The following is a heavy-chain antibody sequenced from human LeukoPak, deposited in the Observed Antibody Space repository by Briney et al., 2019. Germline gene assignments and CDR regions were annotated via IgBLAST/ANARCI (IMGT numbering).Heavy chain of an antibody. CDR1: GFTFSSYS. CDR2: ISSGSSYI. Sequence: GGSLRLSCAASGFTFSSYSMNWVRQAPGKGLEWVSSISSGSSYIYYADSVKGRFTISRENAKNSLYLQMDSLRAEDTAVYYCAKDSSAMALDYWGQGTLVTVSS. CDR3: AKDSSAMALDY. D-gene: IGHD2-2*01. V-gene: IGHV3-21*01. J-gene: IGHJ4*02.